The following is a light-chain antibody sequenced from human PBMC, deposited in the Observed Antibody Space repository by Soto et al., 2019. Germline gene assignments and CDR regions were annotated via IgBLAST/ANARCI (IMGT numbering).Light chain of an antibody. J-gene: IGKJ4*01. Sequence: EIVLTQSPATLSLSPGERATLSCRASQSVSSYLGWYQQKPGQAPRLLIYDASNRATGIPARFSGSGSGTDFTVTISRLEPEDLAVSYCQQRSNWPSSLTFGGGTKVQIK. CDR3: QQRSNWPSSLT. CDR1: QSVSSY. V-gene: IGKV3-11*01. CDR2: DAS.